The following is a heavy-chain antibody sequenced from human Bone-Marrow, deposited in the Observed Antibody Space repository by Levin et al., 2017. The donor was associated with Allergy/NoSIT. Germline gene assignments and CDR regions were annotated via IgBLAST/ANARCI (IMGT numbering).Heavy chain of an antibody. CDR2: IGGRGTRT. V-gene: IGHV3-23*01. J-gene: IGHJ6*02. CDR3: AGHSDICGRGGMDV. Sequence: GGSLRLSCAGSGIIFSSYAMSWVRQAPGKGLEWVSGIGGRGTRTDYAEFVKGRFTISRDSSKNRVYLQMKSLRAEDTAVYDCAGHSDICGRGGMDVWGQGTTVTVAS. CDR1: GIIFSSYA. D-gene: IGHD2-15*01.